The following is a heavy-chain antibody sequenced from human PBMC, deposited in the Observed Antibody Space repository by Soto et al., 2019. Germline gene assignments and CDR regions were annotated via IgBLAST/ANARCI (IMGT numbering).Heavy chain of an antibody. CDR3: ARVLGPAAISYGMDV. D-gene: IGHD2-2*01. Sequence: QVQLQESGPGLVKPSQTLSLTCTVSGGSISSGDYYWSWIRQPPGKGLEWIGYIYYSGSTYYNPSLKSRVTISVDTSKNQFSLKLSSVTAADTAVYYCARVLGPAAISYGMDVWGQGTTVTVSS. V-gene: IGHV4-30-4*01. CDR2: IYYSGST. CDR1: GGSISSGDYY. J-gene: IGHJ6*02.